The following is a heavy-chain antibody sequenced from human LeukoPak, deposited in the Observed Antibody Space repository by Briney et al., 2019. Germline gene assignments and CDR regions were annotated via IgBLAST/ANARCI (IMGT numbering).Heavy chain of an antibody. D-gene: IGHD6-13*01. CDR1: GGSIISYY. J-gene: IGHJ4*02. Sequence: SGPLSLTCTVSGGSIISYYWSWLRRPPGKGLEWSGYIYYSGSTNYNPSLKRQVTISVDTAKNQFSLKLSSVTAEDTAVYYCARGVYIAAAQYGYWGQGTLVTVSS. V-gene: IGHV4-59*01. CDR2: IYYSGST. CDR3: ARGVYIAAAQYGY.